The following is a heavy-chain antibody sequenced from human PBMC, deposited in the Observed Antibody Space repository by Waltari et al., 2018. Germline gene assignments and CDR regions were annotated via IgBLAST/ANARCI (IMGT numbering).Heavy chain of an antibody. CDR2: INHRGST. V-gene: IGHV4-34*01. J-gene: IGHJ4*02. CDR1: GGSFSGYY. Sequence: QVQLQQWGAGLLKPSETLSLTCAVYGGSFSGYYWSWIRQPPGKGLEWIGEINHRGSTNDNPSLKSRVTISVDTSNNQFSRKLSSVTAADTAVYYCSRAPGRYYGSGRRLYYFDYWGQGTLVTVSS. D-gene: IGHD3-10*01. CDR3: SRAPGRYYGSGRRLYYFDY.